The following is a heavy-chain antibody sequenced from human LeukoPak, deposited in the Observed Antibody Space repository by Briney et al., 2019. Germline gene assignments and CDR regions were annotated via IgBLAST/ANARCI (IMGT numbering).Heavy chain of an antibody. CDR1: GGTFSSYA. V-gene: IGHV1-69*13. Sequence: ASVKVSCKASGGTFSSYAISWVRQAPGQGLEWMGGIIPIFGTANYAQKFQGRVTITADESTSTAYMELSSLRSEDTAVYYCASPEGYYDSSGYYYWGQGTLVTVSS. CDR2: IIPIFGTA. CDR3: ASPEGYYDSSGYYY. J-gene: IGHJ4*02. D-gene: IGHD3-22*01.